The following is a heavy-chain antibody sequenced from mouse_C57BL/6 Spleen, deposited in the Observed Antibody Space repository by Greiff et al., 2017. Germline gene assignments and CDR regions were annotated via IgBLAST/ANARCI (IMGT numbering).Heavy chain of an antibody. J-gene: IGHJ4*01. Sequence: EVKLMESGEGLVKPGGSLKLSCAASGFTFSSYAMSWVRQTPEKRLEWVAYISSGGDYIYYADTVKGRFTISRDNARNTLYLQRSSLKSEDTAMYYCTRDFYYGYDGGKNYAMDYWGQGTSVTVSS. CDR1: GFTFSSYA. CDR2: ISSGGDYI. V-gene: IGHV5-9-1*02. D-gene: IGHD2-2*01. CDR3: TRDFYYGYDGGKNYAMDY.